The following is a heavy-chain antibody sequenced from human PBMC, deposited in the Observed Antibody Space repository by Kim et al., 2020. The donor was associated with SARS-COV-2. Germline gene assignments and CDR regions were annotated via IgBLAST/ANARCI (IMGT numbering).Heavy chain of an antibody. V-gene: IGHV4-4*07. CDR1: GGSINNYY. D-gene: IGHD2-2*01. CDR3: ARGPQYFFDLDS. Sequence: SETPSLTCTVSGGSINNYYWSWVRQPAGKGLEWIGRIFTSGSTDYDPSFKSRVTMSVDMSKNQFSLKLTSVTAADSAVYYCARGPQYFFDLDSWGQGTLVTVSS. J-gene: IGHJ4*02. CDR2: IFTSGST.